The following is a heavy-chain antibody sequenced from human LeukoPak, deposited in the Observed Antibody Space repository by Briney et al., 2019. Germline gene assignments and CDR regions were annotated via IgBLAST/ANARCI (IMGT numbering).Heavy chain of an antibody. CDR3: ALLAASDTLFY. D-gene: IGHD6-13*01. CDR2: INPNSGGT. Sequence: EASVRVSCKASGYTFTGYYMYWVRQAPGQGLEWMGWINPNSGGTQNAQKFQVRVTMTRDTSISTGYMELSRLRSDDTAVYYCALLAASDTLFYWGQGNLVTVSS. CDR1: GYTFTGYY. V-gene: IGHV1-2*02. J-gene: IGHJ4*02.